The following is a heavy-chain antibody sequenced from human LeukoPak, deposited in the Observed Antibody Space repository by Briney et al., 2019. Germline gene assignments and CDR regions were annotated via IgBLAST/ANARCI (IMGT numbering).Heavy chain of an antibody. Sequence: ASVKVSCKTSGYTFISYAMNWVRQAPGQGLEWMGWINTNTGNPTYAQGFTGRYVFSLDTSVSTAYLQISGLKADDTAVYYCGRDPKLGIRGYTYGYIDYWGQGTLVTVSS. J-gene: IGHJ4*02. V-gene: IGHV7-4-1*02. D-gene: IGHD5-18*01. CDR2: INTNTGNP. CDR3: GRDPKLGIRGYTYGYIDY. CDR1: GYTFISYA.